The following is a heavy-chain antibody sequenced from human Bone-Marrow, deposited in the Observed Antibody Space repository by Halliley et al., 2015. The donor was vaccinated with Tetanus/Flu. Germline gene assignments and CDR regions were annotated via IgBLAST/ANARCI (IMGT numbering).Heavy chain of an antibody. D-gene: IGHD3-10*01. V-gene: IGHV4-39*01. CDR2: VSFRGSS. CDR3: ARIEGASGQLYNGRRGLVDV. J-gene: IGHJ6*02. CDR1: GGYIRSNTDY. Sequence: GLVKPSATLSLTCSVSGGYIRSNTDYWAWIRQSPGKGLEWVGTVSFRGSSSYNPSLRGRASVNLGPSNNEVSLQLTSVTTADSGIYFCARIEGASGQLYNGRRGLVDVWGQGTTVTVSS.